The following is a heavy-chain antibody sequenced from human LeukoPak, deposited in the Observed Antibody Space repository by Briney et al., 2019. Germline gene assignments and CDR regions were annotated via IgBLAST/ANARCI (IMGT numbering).Heavy chain of an antibody. CDR2: IGTSSTTI. V-gene: IGHV3-48*04. D-gene: IGHD2-2*01. J-gene: IGHJ4*02. Sequence: GGSLRLSCAASGFTFSSYTMNWVRQPPGKGLEWVSNIGTSSTTIYYADSVKGRFTISRDNAKNSLYLQMNSLRAEDTAVYYCARGGLGYCSSTSCYGDFDYWGQGTLVTVSS. CDR3: ARGGLGYCSSTSCYGDFDY. CDR1: GFTFSSYT.